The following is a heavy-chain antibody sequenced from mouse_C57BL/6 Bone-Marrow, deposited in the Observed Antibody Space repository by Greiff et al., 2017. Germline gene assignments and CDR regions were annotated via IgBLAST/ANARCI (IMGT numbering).Heavy chain of an antibody. J-gene: IGHJ2*01. CDR1: GYTFTSYW. CDR3: ASTTVVPFDY. V-gene: IGHV1-64*01. D-gene: IGHD1-1*01. Sequence: QVQLQQPGAELVKPGASVKLSCKASGYTFTSYWMHWVKQRPGQGLEWIGMIHPTSGSTNYNEKFKSKATLTVDKSSSTAYMQLSSLTAEDSAVYYCASTTVVPFDYWGQGTTLTVSS. CDR2: IHPTSGST.